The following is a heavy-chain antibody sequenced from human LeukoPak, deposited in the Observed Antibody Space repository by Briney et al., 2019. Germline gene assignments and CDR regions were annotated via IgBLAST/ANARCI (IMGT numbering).Heavy chain of an antibody. Sequence: ASVKVSCKASGYTFTSYGISWVRQAPGQGLEWMGWISAYNGNTNYAQKLQGRVTMTTDTSTRTAYMELRSLGSDDTAVYYCARQLGATTNPVYWGQGTLVTVSS. CDR1: GYTFTSYG. CDR2: ISAYNGNT. D-gene: IGHD1-26*01. J-gene: IGHJ4*02. V-gene: IGHV1-18*01. CDR3: ARQLGATTNPVY.